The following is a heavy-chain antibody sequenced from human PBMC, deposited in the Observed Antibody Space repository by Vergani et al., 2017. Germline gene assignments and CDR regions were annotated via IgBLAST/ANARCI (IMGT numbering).Heavy chain of an antibody. D-gene: IGHD3-10*01. V-gene: IGHV3-21*01. Sequence: EVQLVESGGGLVKRGGPLRLSCAASGFTFSSYSMNWARQAPGKGLEWVSSISSSSSYIHSSDSLKGRFTISIDNAKSSLYLQMNSLRAEDTGVYYCARDRYYLGSRSYPYFYYYGLDVWGQGTAVTVSS. J-gene: IGHJ6*02. CDR1: GFTFSSYS. CDR2: ISSSSSYI. CDR3: ARDRYYLGSRSYPYFYYYGLDV.